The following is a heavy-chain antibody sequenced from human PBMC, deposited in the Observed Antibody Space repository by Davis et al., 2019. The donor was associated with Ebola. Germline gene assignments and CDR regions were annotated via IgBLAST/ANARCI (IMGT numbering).Heavy chain of an antibody. V-gene: IGHV3-30*04. D-gene: IGHD3-3*01. CDR2: VSHSERER. J-gene: IGHJ4*02. CDR3: ARAGFDEVLDY. CDR1: GFIFRNYA. Sequence: GESLKISCAAPGFIFRNYAMHWVRQAPGKGLEWVAVVSHSERERFYADSVKGRFTISRDNSENTLYLQMNSLTADDTSVYYCARAGFDEVLDYWGQGTPVTVSS.